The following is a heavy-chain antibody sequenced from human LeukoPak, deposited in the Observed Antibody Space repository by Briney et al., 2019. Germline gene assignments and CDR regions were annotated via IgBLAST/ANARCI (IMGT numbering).Heavy chain of an antibody. D-gene: IGHD1-26*01. V-gene: IGHV3-23*01. CDR2: ISGSGGST. J-gene: IGHJ4*02. CDR1: GFTFSSYA. Sequence: GGTLRLSCAASGFTFSSYAMSWVRQAPGKGLEWVSAISGSGGSTYYADSVKGRFTISRDNSKNTLYLQMNSLRAEDTAVYYCAREGEGSYSYDYWGQGTLVTVSS. CDR3: AREGEGSYSYDY.